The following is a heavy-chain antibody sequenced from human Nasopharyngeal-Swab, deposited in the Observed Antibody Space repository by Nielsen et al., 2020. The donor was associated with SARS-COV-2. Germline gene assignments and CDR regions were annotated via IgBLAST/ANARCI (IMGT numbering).Heavy chain of an antibody. CDR3: ARDGLDYDFWSAYFMDV. CDR2: ISSSSSTI. V-gene: IGHV3-48*04. Sequence: GEALKISCAASGFTFSRYSMNWVRQAPGKGLEWVSYISSSSSTIYYADSVKGRFTISRGNAKNSLYLQMNSLRAEDTAVYYCARDGLDYDFWSAYFMDVWGQGTTVTVSS. CDR1: GFTFSRYS. J-gene: IGHJ6*02. D-gene: IGHD3-3*01.